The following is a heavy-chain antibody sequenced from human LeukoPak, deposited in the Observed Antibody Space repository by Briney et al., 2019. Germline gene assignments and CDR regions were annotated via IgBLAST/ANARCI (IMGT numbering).Heavy chain of an antibody. CDR2: IKGKTDGGAI. Sequence: GGPLRLSCAASGFSFTNAWMNRVRQAPGKGLEWVGRIKGKTDGGAIHYAAPVRGRFSISRDDSINTVYLQMDSLKADDTAVYYCLTRLRSTIGVDYWGQGTLVTVSS. J-gene: IGHJ4*01. D-gene: IGHD5/OR15-5a*01. CDR1: GFSFTNAW. CDR3: LTRLRSTIGVDY. V-gene: IGHV3-15*01.